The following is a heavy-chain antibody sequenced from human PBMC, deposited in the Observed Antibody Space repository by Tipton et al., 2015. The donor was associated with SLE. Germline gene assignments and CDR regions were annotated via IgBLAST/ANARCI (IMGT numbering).Heavy chain of an antibody. CDR1: GGSISSGGYH. V-gene: IGHV4-39*01. CDR2: IHYSGST. J-gene: IGHJ4*02. D-gene: IGHD6-19*01. Sequence: TLSLTCTVSGGSISSGGYHWGWIRQPPGKGLEWSGSIHYSGSTSYNSSLESRVTISIDTSKSQFSLKLSSVTASDMAEYYCAGTSSSGWYVIDYWGQGTLVTVSS. CDR3: AGTSSSGWYVIDY.